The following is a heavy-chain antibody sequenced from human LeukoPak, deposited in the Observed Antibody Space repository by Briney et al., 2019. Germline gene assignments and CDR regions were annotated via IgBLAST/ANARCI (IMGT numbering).Heavy chain of an antibody. CDR1: GFTFSSYG. J-gene: IGHJ4*02. D-gene: IGHD6-6*01. Sequence: GGSLRLSCAASGFTFSSYGMHWVRQAPGKGLEWAAFIRYDGSNKYYADSVKGRFTISRDNSKNTLYLQMNSLRAEDTAVYYCARELFAYSSSLDYWGQGTLVTVSS. V-gene: IGHV3-30*02. CDR3: ARELFAYSSSLDY. CDR2: IRYDGSNK.